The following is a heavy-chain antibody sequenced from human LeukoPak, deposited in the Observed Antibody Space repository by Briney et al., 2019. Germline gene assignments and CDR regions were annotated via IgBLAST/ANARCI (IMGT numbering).Heavy chain of an antibody. CDR3: ARAVGYSYGYIYPNFDY. Sequence: PGGSLRLSCAASGFTLSSYEMNWVRQAPGKGLEWVAVISYDGSNKYYADSVKGRFTISRDNSKNTVYLQMNSLRAEDTALYYCARAVGYSYGYIYPNFDYWGQGTLVTVSS. CDR1: GFTLSSYE. CDR2: ISYDGSNK. D-gene: IGHD5-18*01. V-gene: IGHV3-30*03. J-gene: IGHJ4*02.